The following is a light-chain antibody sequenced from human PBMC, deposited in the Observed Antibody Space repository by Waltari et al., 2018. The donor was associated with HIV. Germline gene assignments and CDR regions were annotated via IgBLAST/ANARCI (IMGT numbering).Light chain of an antibody. CDR1: SSDVRGSNY. CDR2: EVS. J-gene: IGLJ2*01. V-gene: IGLV2-8*01. CDR3: SSYAGSNAVV. Sequence: QSALTQPPSASGSPGQSVTIPCTGTSSDVRGSNYVPWYQQHPGKAPKLMIYEVSKRPSGVPDRFSGSKSGNTASLTVSGLQAEDEADYYCSSYAGSNAVVFGGGTKLTVL.